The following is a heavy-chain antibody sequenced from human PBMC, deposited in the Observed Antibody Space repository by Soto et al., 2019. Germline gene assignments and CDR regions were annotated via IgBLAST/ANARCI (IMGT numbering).Heavy chain of an antibody. V-gene: IGHV4-4*02. Sequence: PSETLSLTCGVSGGSISSSNWWSWVRQPPGKGLEWIGEIYHSGSTNYTPSLKSRVTISVDKSKNQFSLKLSSVTAADTAVYYCARMGYSGYDLGGAPEPYYYYGMDVWGQGTTVTVSS. CDR1: GGSISSSNW. CDR2: IYHSGST. J-gene: IGHJ6*02. D-gene: IGHD5-12*01. CDR3: ARMGYSGYDLGGAPEPYYYYGMDV.